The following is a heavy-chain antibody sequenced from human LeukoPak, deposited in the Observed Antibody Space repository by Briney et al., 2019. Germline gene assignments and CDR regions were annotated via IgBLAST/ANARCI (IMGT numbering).Heavy chain of an antibody. CDR1: GFTVSSNY. J-gene: IGHJ4*02. V-gene: IGHV3-53*01. CDR2: IYSGGST. D-gene: IGHD3-10*01. Sequence: GSLRASPAASGFTVSSNYMSWVRQAPGKGLEWVSVIYSGGSTYYADSVKGRFTISRDNSENTLYLQMNSLRAEDTAVYYCARSGFPYGSGSPIDYWGQGTLVTVSS. CDR3: ARSGFPYGSGSPIDY.